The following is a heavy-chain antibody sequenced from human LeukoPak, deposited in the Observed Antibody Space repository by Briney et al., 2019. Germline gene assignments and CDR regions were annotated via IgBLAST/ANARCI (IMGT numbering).Heavy chain of an antibody. Sequence: GGSLRLSCAASGFTFSSYWMSWVRQAPGKGLEWVANIKQGGSEKFYVDSVKGRFTISRDNAKTSLYLQMNSLRAEDTAVYYCARDTRGYFDYWGQGTLVTVSS. J-gene: IGHJ4*02. CDR1: GFTFSSYW. V-gene: IGHV3-7*05. CDR3: ARDTRGYFDY. D-gene: IGHD3-10*01. CDR2: IKQGGSEK.